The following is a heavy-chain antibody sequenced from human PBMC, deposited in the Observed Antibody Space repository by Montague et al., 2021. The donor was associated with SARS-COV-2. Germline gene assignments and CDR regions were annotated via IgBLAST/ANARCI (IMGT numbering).Heavy chain of an antibody. CDR3: AHSYYDILTGYLDAFDI. Sequence: VTPTQTLTLTCTFSGFSLSTSGVGVGWIRQPPGKSLEWLALIXXXXDXGYIPSLKSRLTITKDTSKNQVVLTMTNMDPVHTATYYCAHSYYDILTGYLDAFDIWGQGTMVTVSS. V-gene: IGHV2-5*02. D-gene: IGHD3-9*01. CDR1: GFSLSTSGVG. CDR2: IXXXXDX. J-gene: IGHJ3*02.